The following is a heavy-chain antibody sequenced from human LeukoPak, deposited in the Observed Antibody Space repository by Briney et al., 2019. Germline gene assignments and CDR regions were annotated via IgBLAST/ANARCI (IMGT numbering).Heavy chain of an antibody. J-gene: IGHJ5*02. CDR1: GYTFTSYG. CDR2: ISAYNGNT. D-gene: IGHD6-19*01. V-gene: IGHV1-18*01. CDR3: ARAMSVVAGTAANWFDP. Sequence: ASVKVSCKASGYTFTSYGISWVRQAPGQGLEWMGWISAYNGNTNYAQKLQGRVTMTTDTSTSTAYMELRSLRSDDTAVYYCARAMSVVAGTAANWFDPWGQGTLVTVSS.